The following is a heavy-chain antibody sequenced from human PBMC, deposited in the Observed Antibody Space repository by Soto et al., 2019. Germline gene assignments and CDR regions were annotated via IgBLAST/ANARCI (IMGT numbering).Heavy chain of an antibody. CDR2: IKQDGSEK. Sequence: GGSLRLSCAASGFTFSSYWMSWVRQAPGKGLEWVANIKQDGSEKYDVDTVKGRVTISRDNAKNSLYLQMKSLRAEDRAGYYCARSPEVVGVYWGQGTLVTVSS. D-gene: IGHD2-2*01. CDR3: ARSPEVVGVY. V-gene: IGHV3-7*01. CDR1: GFTFSSYW. J-gene: IGHJ4*02.